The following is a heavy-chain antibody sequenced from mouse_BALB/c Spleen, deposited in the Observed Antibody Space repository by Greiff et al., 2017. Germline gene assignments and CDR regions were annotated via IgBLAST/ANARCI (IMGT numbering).Heavy chain of an antibody. J-gene: IGHJ3*01. CDR1: GYTFTSYW. CDR2: INPSTGYT. CDR3: ARGSTMITRFAY. D-gene: IGHD2-4*01. Sequence: VKLQESGAELAKPGASVKMSCKASGYTFTSYWMHWVKQRPGQGLEWIGYINPSTGYTEYNQKFKDKATLTADKSSSTAYMQLSSLTSEDSAVYYCARGSTMITRFAYWGQGTLVTVLQ. V-gene: IGHV1-7*01.